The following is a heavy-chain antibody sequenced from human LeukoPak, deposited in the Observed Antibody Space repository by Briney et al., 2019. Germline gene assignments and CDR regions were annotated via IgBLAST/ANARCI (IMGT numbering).Heavy chain of an antibody. J-gene: IGHJ4*02. D-gene: IGHD6-19*01. Sequence: GGSLRLSCAASGFKFSDYSMGWIRQAPGDGLEWLAYISIGGSTIYYADSVKGRFTISRDNAKNSLFLQMNSLRVDDTAVYFCAREGPIAVAGTFDFWGQGTLVTVSS. CDR2: ISIGGSTI. V-gene: IGHV3-11*01. CDR3: AREGPIAVAGTFDF. CDR1: GFKFSDYS.